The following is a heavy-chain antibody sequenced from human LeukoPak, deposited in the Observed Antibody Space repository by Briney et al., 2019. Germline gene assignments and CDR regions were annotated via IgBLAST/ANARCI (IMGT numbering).Heavy chain of an antibody. J-gene: IGHJ4*02. V-gene: IGHV3-30*18. D-gene: IGHD4-17*01. Sequence: GGSLRLSCAASGFTFSSYGMHWVRQAPGKGLEWVAVISYDGSNKYYADSVKGRFTISRDNSKNTLYLQMNSLRAEDTAVYYCAKLWYYGAFDYWGLGTLVTVSS. CDR1: GFTFSSYG. CDR2: ISYDGSNK. CDR3: AKLWYYGAFDY.